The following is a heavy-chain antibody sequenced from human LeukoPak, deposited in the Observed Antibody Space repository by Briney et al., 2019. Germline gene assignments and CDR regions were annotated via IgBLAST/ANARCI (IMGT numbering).Heavy chain of an antibody. CDR2: IYYSGST. J-gene: IGHJ4*02. D-gene: IGHD4/OR15-4a*01. Sequence: SETLSLTCTVSGGSISSYYWSWIRQPPGKGLEWIGYIYYSGSTNYNPSLKSRVTISGDTSKNQFSLKLSSVTAADTAVYYCARHDGVLATFDYWGQGTLVTVSS. CDR1: GGSISSYY. V-gene: IGHV4-59*08. CDR3: ARHDGVLATFDY.